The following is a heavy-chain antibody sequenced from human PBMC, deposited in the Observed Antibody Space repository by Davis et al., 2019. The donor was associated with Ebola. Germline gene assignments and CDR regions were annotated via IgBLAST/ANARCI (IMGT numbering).Heavy chain of an antibody. V-gene: IGHV3-23*01. D-gene: IGHD6-6*01. J-gene: IGHJ4*02. Sequence: PGGSLRLSCAASGFIFSTYGMSWVRQAPGKGLEWVSTITGSGVSTYYADSVKGRFTISRDNSKNLLYLQMDSLQSDDTAVYYCVRDFFEFSSSSFSDYWGQGTLVTVSS. CDR3: VRDFFEFSSSSFSDY. CDR2: ITGSGVST. CDR1: GFIFSTYG.